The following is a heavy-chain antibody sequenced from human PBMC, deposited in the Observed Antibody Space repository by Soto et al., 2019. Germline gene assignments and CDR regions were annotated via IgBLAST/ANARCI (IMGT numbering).Heavy chain of an antibody. D-gene: IGHD1-1*01. V-gene: IGHV4-39*01. CDR2: IDYDGNT. CDR1: GDSSSSNSHY. CDR3: ALHLSTTIAPLLFDD. J-gene: IGHJ4*02. Sequence: PSETLSLTCTVSGDSSSSNSHYWGWIRQAPGKGLESIANIDYDGNTYYNPSLKSRGTMSLDTSKNQFSLRLNSVTAADTAVYYCALHLSTTIAPLLFDDWGQGSLVTVSS.